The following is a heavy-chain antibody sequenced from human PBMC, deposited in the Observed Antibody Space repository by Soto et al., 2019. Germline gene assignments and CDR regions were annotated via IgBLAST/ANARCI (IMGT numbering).Heavy chain of an antibody. CDR2: MYYSGNT. Sequence: PSETLSLTCTVSGAPVSSETHFWTWIRQPPGKGLEWIGYMYYSGNTNSNPSLKSRVTLSVDRSRNQFSLSLSSVTAADTAVYYCAREDMSGTYYFDYWGPGTQVTVSS. V-gene: IGHV4-61*01. D-gene: IGHD1-26*01. CDR1: GAPVSSETHF. J-gene: IGHJ4*02. CDR3: AREDMSGTYYFDY.